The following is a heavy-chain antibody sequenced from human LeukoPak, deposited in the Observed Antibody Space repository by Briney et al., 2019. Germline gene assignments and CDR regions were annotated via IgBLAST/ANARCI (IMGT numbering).Heavy chain of an antibody. CDR1: GDSISDKYW. V-gene: IGHV4-4*02. Sequence: SETLSLTCAVSGDSISDKYWWRWVRQFPDKGLEWIGEVYRSGGTSYNPSLKSRVTVSIDYSKNQFSLNLRSVTAADTAVYYCGRHVNGAPSAAFDLWGQGTMVFVSS. CDR3: GRHVNGAPSAAFDL. J-gene: IGHJ3*01. CDR2: VYRSGGT. D-gene: IGHD2-8*01.